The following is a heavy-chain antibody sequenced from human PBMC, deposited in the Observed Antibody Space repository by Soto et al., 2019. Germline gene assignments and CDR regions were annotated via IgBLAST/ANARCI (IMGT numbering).Heavy chain of an antibody. V-gene: IGHV3-30*18. CDR3: AKDLFKLFAVANDY. D-gene: IGHD2-15*01. J-gene: IGHJ4*02. CDR1: GFTFSSYG. Sequence: GGSLRLSCAASGFTFSSYGMHWVRQAPGKGLEWVAVISYDGSNKYYADSVKGRFTISRDNSKNTLYLQMNSLRAEDTAVYYCAKDLFKLFAVANDYWGQGTLVTVSS. CDR2: ISYDGSNK.